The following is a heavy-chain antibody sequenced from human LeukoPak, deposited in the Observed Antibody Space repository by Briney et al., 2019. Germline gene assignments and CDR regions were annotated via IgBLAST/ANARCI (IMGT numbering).Heavy chain of an antibody. D-gene: IGHD2-15*01. Sequence: GGSLRLSCAASGLTLSNYWMHWVRQAAGKGLVWVSRGNSDGSSTTYADSVKGRFTISRDNAKNTLYLQMNSLRAEDTALYSCVATTPSADHWGQGSLVTVSS. CDR2: GNSDGSST. J-gene: IGHJ4*02. CDR1: GLTLSNYW. CDR3: VATTPSADH. V-gene: IGHV3-74*01.